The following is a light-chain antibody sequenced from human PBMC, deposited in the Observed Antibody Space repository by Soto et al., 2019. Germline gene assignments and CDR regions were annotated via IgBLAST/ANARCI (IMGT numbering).Light chain of an antibody. CDR1: SSNIGGNA. Sequence: QSVLTQPPSASGTPGLRVTISCSGSSSNIGGNAVNWYQQLPGTTPKLLIYSNNQRPSGVPDRFSGSKSGTSASLAISGLQSEDEADYYCAAWDDSLSGYVFGTGTKVTVL. CDR3: AAWDDSLSGYV. J-gene: IGLJ1*01. CDR2: SNN. V-gene: IGLV1-44*01.